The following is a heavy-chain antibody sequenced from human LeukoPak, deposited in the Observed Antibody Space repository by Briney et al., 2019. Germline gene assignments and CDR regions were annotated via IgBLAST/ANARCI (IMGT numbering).Heavy chain of an antibody. J-gene: IGHJ4*02. D-gene: IGHD3-10*01. Sequence: HPSETLSLTCTVSGYSISSGCYWGCIRQPPGKGLQGIGSIYHSGITYYNPSLKSRGNISVDTSKNQFSLKLSSVTAADTAVYYCARTRSRSGTLYYWGQGTLVTVSS. CDR3: ARTRSRSGTLYY. CDR1: GYSISSGCY. CDR2: IYHSGIT. V-gene: IGHV4-38-2*02.